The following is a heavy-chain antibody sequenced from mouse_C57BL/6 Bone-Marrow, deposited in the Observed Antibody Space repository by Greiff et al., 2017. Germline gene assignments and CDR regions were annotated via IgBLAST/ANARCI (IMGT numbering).Heavy chain of an antibody. CDR3: ARNWGNPPWFAY. CDR2: LWTGGGT. J-gene: IGHJ3*01. Sequence: QVQLKESGPGLVAPSQSLSITCTVSGFSLTSYAISWVRQPPGKGLEWLGVLWTGGGTNYTSALKSRLSISKDNSKSQVFLTMNSLQTDDTARYYCARNWGNPPWFAYWGQGTLVTVSA. V-gene: IGHV2-9-1*01. CDR1: GFSLTSYA.